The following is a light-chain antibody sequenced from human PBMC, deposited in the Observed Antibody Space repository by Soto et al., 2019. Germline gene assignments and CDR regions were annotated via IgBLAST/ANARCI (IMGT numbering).Light chain of an antibody. CDR2: KAS. V-gene: IGKV1-5*03. CDR1: QSISSW. CDR3: QQYYRPWT. J-gene: IGKJ1*01. Sequence: DIQMTQSPSTLSASVGDRVTITCRASQSISSWLAWYQQKPGKAPKLLLYKASSLQTGVPSRFSGSGSGTEFTLSISSLQPDDSATYYCQQYYRPWTFGQGTNVEIK.